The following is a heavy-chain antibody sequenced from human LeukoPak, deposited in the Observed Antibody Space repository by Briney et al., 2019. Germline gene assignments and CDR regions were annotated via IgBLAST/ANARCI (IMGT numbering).Heavy chain of an antibody. CDR1: GFTFSNYA. CDR2: ISSTGGST. D-gene: IGHD3-9*01. J-gene: IGHJ4*02. CDR3: ARDNILTGYSDY. V-gene: IGHV3-64*04. Sequence: PGGSLRLSCSASGFTFSNYAMHWVRQAPGKGLEFVSGISSTGGSTNYPDSVKDRFSISRDNSKNTLYLQMNSLRAEDTAVYYCARDNILTGYSDYWGQGTLVTVSS.